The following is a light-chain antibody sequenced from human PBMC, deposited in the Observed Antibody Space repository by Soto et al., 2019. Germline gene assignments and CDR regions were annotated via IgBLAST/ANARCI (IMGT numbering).Light chain of an antibody. CDR1: SSDVGKYDY. V-gene: IGLV2-8*01. CDR3: SSYTTTRTWV. CDR2: EVS. J-gene: IGLJ3*02. Sequence: QSALTQPPSASGSPGQSVTISCTGTSSDVGKYDYVSWFQHHPGKAPKLIIYEVSKRPSGVPDRFSGSKSGSTASLTVSGLQTEDEADYYCSSYTTTRTWVFGGGTKLTVL.